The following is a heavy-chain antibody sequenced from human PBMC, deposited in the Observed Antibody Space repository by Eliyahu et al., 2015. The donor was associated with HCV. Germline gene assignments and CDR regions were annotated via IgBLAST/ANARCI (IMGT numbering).Heavy chain of an antibody. J-gene: IGHJ4*02. CDR1: GFTFSSYG. Sequence: QVQLVESGGGVVQPGRSLRLSCAASGFTFSSYGMHWVRQAPGKGLEWVAVISYDGSNKYYADSVKGRFTISRDNSKNTLYLQMNSLRAEDTAVYYCAKVDSIMGFWGFDYWGQGTLVTVSS. CDR2: ISYDGSNK. D-gene: IGHD3-10*01. V-gene: IGHV3-30*18. CDR3: AKVDSIMGFWGFDY.